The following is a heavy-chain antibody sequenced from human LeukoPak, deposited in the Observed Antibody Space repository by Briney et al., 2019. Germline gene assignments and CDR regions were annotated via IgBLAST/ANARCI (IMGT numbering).Heavy chain of an antibody. CDR3: ARGRFRGYSYGLREYYYYMDV. Sequence: SETLSLTCTVSGGSISSYYWSWIRQPPGKGLEWIGYIYYSGSTNYNPSLKSRVTISVDTSKNQFSLKLSSVTAADTAVYYCARGRFRGYSYGLREYYYYMDVWAKGPRSPSP. CDR2: IYYSGST. J-gene: IGHJ6*03. D-gene: IGHD5-18*01. CDR1: GGSISSYY. V-gene: IGHV4-59*01.